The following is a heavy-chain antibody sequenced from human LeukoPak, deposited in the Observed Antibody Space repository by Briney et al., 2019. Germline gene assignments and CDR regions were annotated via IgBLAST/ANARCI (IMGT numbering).Heavy chain of an antibody. J-gene: IGHJ5*02. Sequence: TGGSLRLSCAASGLTFSSYSMNWVRQAPGKWLEWVSSISSSSSYIYYADSVKGRFTISRDNAKNSLYLQMNSLRAEDTAVYYCASTKYYDFWSGYSSWGQGTLVTVSS. D-gene: IGHD3-3*01. CDR2: ISSSSSYI. V-gene: IGHV3-21*01. CDR1: GLTFSSYS. CDR3: ASTKYYDFWSGYSS.